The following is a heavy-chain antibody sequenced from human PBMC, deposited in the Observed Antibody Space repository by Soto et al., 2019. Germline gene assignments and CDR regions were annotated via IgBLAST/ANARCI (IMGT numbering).Heavy chain of an antibody. J-gene: IGHJ5*02. Sequence: PSETLSLTCAVSSGSISSSNWWSWVRQPPGKGLEWIGEIYHSGSTTYNPSLKSRVTISVDKSKNQFSLKLSSVTAADTAVYYCARDMLGVFDYCSGGSCYYNWFDPWGQGTLVTVSS. CDR1: SGSISSSNW. CDR2: IYHSGST. CDR3: ARDMLGVFDYCSGGSCYYNWFDP. V-gene: IGHV4-4*02. D-gene: IGHD2-15*01.